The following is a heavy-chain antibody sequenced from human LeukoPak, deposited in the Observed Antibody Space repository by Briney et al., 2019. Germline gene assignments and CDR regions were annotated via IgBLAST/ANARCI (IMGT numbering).Heavy chain of an antibody. CDR1: GYTFTGYY. CDR2: INPNSGGT. Sequence: ASVKVSCRASGYTFTGYYIHWVRQAPGQGLEWMGWINPNSGGTNYAQKFQGRVTMTRDTSTSTAYMELRSLRSDDTAVYYCARDIVVVVAAKKTSGGFDPWGQGTLVTVSS. J-gene: IGHJ5*02. CDR3: ARDIVVVVAAKKTSGGFDP. V-gene: IGHV1-2*02. D-gene: IGHD2-15*01.